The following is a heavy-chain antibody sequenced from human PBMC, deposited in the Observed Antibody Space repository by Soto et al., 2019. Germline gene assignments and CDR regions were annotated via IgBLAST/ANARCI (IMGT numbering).Heavy chain of an antibody. CDR3: ARFRYMITFGGVIAYSDY. D-gene: IGHD3-16*02. CDR2: IYNTGST. Sequence: SETLSLTCSVSGGTIISGAYFWTWNRQHPGEGLEWIGDIYNTGSTSYNPSLKSRVPISVDTSKNQFSLKLSSVTAADTAVYYCARFRYMITFGGVIAYSDYWGQGTLVTVSS. V-gene: IGHV4-31*03. CDR1: GGTIISGAYF. J-gene: IGHJ4*02.